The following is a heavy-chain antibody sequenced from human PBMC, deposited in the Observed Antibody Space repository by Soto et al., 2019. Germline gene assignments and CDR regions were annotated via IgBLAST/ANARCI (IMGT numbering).Heavy chain of an antibody. V-gene: IGHV4-59*01. Sequence: SETLSLTCTVSGGSISSYYWSWIRQPPGKGLEWIGYIYYSGSTNYNPSLKSRVTISVDTSKNQFSLKLSSVTAADTAVYYCARRADVDPVYYSYYGMDVWGQGTTVTVAS. CDR2: IYYSGST. D-gene: IGHD5-12*01. J-gene: IGHJ6*02. CDR3: ARRADVDPVYYSYYGMDV. CDR1: GGSISSYY.